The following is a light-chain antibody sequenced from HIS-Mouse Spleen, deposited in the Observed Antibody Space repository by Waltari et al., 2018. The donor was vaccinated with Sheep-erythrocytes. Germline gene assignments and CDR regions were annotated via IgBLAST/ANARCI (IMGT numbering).Light chain of an antibody. V-gene: IGLV2-11*01. Sequence: QSALTQPRSVSGSPGPSVTISCTGTSRDVGGYNYVSWYQQHPGKAPKLMIYDVSKRPSGVPDRFSGSKSGNTASLTISGLQAEDEADYYCCSYAGSSTWVFGGGTKLTVL. CDR3: CSYAGSSTWV. CDR1: SRDVGGYNY. CDR2: DVS. J-gene: IGLJ3*02.